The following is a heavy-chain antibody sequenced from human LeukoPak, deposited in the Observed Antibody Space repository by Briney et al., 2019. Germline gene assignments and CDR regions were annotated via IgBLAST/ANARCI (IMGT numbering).Heavy chain of an antibody. J-gene: IGHJ4*02. CDR3: ARGCSSTSCYVLEPPGFDY. D-gene: IGHD2-2*01. V-gene: IGHV3-7*01. CDR1: GFTFSSYW. CDR2: IKQDGSEK. Sequence: GGSLRLSCAASGFTFSSYWMSWVRQAPGKGLEWVANIKQDGSEKYYVDSVKGRFTISRDNAKNSLYLQMNSLRAEDTAVYYCARGCSSTSCYVLEPPGFDYWGQGTLVTVSS.